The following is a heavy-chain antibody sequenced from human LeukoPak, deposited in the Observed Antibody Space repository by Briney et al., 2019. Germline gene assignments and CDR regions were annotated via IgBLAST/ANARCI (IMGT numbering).Heavy chain of an antibody. CDR2: ITPLFGTP. V-gene: IGHV1-69*13. Sequence: RRASVKVSCKASGGTFSSYAISWVRQAPGQGLEWMGGITPLFGTPNYAQKFQGRVTITADESTSTAYMELSSLRFEDTAVYYCARERNYESIGYFYYYWGQGTLVTVSS. CDR1: GGTFSSYA. D-gene: IGHD3-22*01. CDR3: ARERNYESIGYFYYY. J-gene: IGHJ4*02.